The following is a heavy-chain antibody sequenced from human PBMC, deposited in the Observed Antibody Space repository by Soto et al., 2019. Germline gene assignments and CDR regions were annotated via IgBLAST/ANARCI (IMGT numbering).Heavy chain of an antibody. V-gene: IGHV2-5*01. D-gene: IGHD6-13*01. CDR2: LYWHDDK. CDR3: AHRGGAAVGLYYFDY. Sequence: QITLKESGPTLVKPTQTLTLTCTFSGFSLSTTGVGVSWIRQPPEKALEWLALLYWHDDKRYSPSLKSRLTITKDTSKNQVVLTMTNMDPVDTATYYCAHRGGAAVGLYYFDYWGQGALVTVSS. J-gene: IGHJ4*02. CDR1: GFSLSTTGVG.